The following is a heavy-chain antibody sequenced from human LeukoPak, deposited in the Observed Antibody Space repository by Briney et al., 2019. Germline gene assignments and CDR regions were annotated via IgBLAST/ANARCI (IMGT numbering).Heavy chain of an antibody. Sequence: GGSLRLSCAASGFTFSRYWMHWVRQAPGKGLVWVSRIKFDESATNYADSVKGRFTISRDNDRNTVYLQMNSLRGEDTAVYYCARGGRGTYLNDYWGQGTLVTVSS. CDR1: GFTFSRYW. J-gene: IGHJ4*02. CDR3: ARGGRGTYLNDY. CDR2: IKFDESAT. V-gene: IGHV3-74*01. D-gene: IGHD1-26*01.